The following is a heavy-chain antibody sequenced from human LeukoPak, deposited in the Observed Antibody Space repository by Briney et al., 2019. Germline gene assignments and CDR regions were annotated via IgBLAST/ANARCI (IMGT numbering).Heavy chain of an antibody. CDR2: INPNSGGT. Sequence: GASVKVSCKASGYTFTDYYMHWVRQAPGQGLEWMGWINPNSGGTNYAQKFQGRVTMARDTSISTGYMELTSLRSDDTAVYYCARHVSIAAHLGNCLDPWGQGTLVTVSS. CDR1: GYTFTDYY. V-gene: IGHV1-2*02. CDR3: ARHVSIAAHLGNCLDP. J-gene: IGHJ5*02. D-gene: IGHD6-6*01.